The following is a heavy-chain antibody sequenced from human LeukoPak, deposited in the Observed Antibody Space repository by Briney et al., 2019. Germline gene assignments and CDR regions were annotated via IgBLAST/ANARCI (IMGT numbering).Heavy chain of an antibody. CDR2: IRSKANSYAT. J-gene: IGHJ3*02. D-gene: IGHD3-22*01. CDR1: GFTFSGSA. V-gene: IGHV3-73*01. CDR3: TSPHYYDSSGYRFIDI. Sequence: GGSLRLSCAASGFTFSGSAMHWVRQASGKGLEWVGRIRSKANSYATAYAASVKGRFTISRDDSKNTAYLQMNSLKTEDTAVYYCTSPHYYDSSGYRFIDIWGQGTMVTVSS.